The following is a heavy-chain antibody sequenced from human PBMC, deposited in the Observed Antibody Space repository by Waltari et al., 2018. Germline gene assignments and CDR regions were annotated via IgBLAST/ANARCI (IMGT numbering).Heavy chain of an antibody. V-gene: IGHV1-2*02. J-gene: IGHJ3*02. Sequence: QVQLVQSGAEVKKPGASVKVSCKASAYTFTSTYMPWVRQAPGQGLEWMGIINPNSGGTNYAQKLQGRVTMTRDTSISTAYMELGRLRSDDTAVYYCARPISLYSSSWYPFDAFDIWGQGTMVTVSS. CDR3: ARPISLYSSSWYPFDAFDI. CDR2: INPNSGGT. CDR1: AYTFTSTY. D-gene: IGHD6-13*01.